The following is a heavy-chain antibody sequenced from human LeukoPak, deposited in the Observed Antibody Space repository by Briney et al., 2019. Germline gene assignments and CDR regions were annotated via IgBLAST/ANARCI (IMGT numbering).Heavy chain of an antibody. CDR2: ISAYNGNT. CDR3: ARGGGQQLNYYYYGMDV. CDR1: GYTFTSYG. J-gene: IGHJ6*02. V-gene: IGHV1-18*01. Sequence: ASVKVSCKASGYTFTSYGISWVRQAPGHGLEWMGWISAYNGNTNYAQKLQGRVTMTTDTATSTAYMELRSLRSDDADVYYCARGGGQQLNYYYYGMDVWGQGTTVTVSS. D-gene: IGHD6-13*01.